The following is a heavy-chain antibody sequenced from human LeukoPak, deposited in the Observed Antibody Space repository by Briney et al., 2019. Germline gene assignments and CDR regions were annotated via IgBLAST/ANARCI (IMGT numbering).Heavy chain of an antibody. J-gene: IGHJ4*02. D-gene: IGHD1-1*01. Sequence: ASVKVPYQASGYTFTGYYLHWVQQAPGQGLKWMGWTNPNSGGTNYAQKFQGRVTRTRDTSITTAYMELSRLRSDDTAVYYCARRQGTTLSFDYWGQGTLVTVSS. V-gene: IGHV1-2*02. CDR1: GYTFTGYY. CDR3: ARRQGTTLSFDY. CDR2: TNPNSGGT.